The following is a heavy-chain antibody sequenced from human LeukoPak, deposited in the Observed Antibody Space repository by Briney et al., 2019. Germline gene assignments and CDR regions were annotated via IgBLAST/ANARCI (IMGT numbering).Heavy chain of an antibody. CDR2: IYPGDFDT. V-gene: IGHV5-51*01. Sequence: GESLKISCKGSGYSFTSYWIGWVRQMPGKGLGWMGIIYPGDFDTRYSPSCQGQVTISDDQSISTAYLQWSSLKASDTAMYYCARPRSGWYQADYWGQGTLVTVSS. CDR3: ARPRSGWYQADY. D-gene: IGHD6-19*01. J-gene: IGHJ4*02. CDR1: GYSFTSYW.